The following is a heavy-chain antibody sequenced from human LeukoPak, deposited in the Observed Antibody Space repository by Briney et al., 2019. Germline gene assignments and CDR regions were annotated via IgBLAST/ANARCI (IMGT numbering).Heavy chain of an antibody. J-gene: IGHJ4*02. CDR1: GFTFSSYS. V-gene: IGHV3-21*01. CDR3: AREITSSSSFDS. D-gene: IGHD6-6*01. CDR2: ISSSSSYI. Sequence: PGGSLRLSCAASGFTFSSYSMNWVRQAPGKGLEWVSSISSSSSYIYYADSVKGRFTISRDNAKNSLYLQMNSLRAEDTAVYYCAREITSSSSFDSWGQGTLVTVSS.